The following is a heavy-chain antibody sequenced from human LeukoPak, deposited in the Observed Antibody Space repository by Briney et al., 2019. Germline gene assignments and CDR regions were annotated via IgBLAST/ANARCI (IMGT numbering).Heavy chain of an antibody. CDR3: ATSIAAAGIYAFDI. Sequence: ASVKVSCKVSGYTLTELSMHWVRQAPGQGLEWMGIINPSGGSTSYAQKFQGRVTMTRDTSTSTVYMELSSLRSEDTAVYYCATSIAAAGIYAFDIWGQGTMVTVSS. V-gene: IGHV1-46*01. D-gene: IGHD6-13*01. CDR1: GYTLTELS. J-gene: IGHJ3*02. CDR2: INPSGGST.